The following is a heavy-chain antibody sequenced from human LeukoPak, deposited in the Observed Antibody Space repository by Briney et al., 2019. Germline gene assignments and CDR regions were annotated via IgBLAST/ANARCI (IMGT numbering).Heavy chain of an antibody. J-gene: IGHJ4*02. CDR2: VSGSGGST. CDR1: GFTFTNYA. V-gene: IGHV3-23*01. CDR3: AKGTDGSGRPRGGFDY. D-gene: IGHD3-22*01. Sequence: GGSLRLSCTASGFTFTNYAMSWVRQAPGKGLECVSAVSGSGGSTYYADSVKGRFTISKDTSKNTLYLQMNSLRDEDMDAYYSAKGTDGSGRPRGGFDYWGQGTLVTVSS.